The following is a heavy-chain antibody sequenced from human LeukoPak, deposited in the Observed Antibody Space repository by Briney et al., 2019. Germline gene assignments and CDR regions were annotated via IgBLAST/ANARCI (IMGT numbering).Heavy chain of an antibody. V-gene: IGHV1-69*13. Sequence: SVKVSCKASGGTFSSYAISWVRQAPGQGLEWMGGIIPIFGTANYAQKFQGRVTITADESTSTAYKELSSLRSEDTAVYYCARDGVAGRYNWFDPWGQGTLVTVSS. CDR2: IIPIFGTA. CDR1: GGTFSSYA. CDR3: ARDGVAGRYNWFDP. D-gene: IGHD1-14*01. J-gene: IGHJ5*02.